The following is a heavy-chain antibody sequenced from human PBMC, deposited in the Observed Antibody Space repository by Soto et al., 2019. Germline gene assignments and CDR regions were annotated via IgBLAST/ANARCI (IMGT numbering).Heavy chain of an antibody. CDR1: GFTFSSYA. CDR3: ARGTHASSVYYFDY. V-gene: IGHV3-30-3*01. D-gene: IGHD2-2*01. Sequence: PGGSLRLSCAASGFTFSSYAMHWVRQAPGKGLEWVAVISYDGSNKYYADSVKGRFTISRDNSKNTLYLQMNSLRAEDTAVYYCARGTHASSVYYFDYWGQGTLVTVSS. CDR2: ISYDGSNK. J-gene: IGHJ4*02.